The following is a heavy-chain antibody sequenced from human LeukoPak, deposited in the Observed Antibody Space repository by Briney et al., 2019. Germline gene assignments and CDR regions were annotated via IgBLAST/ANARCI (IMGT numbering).Heavy chain of an antibody. CDR2: INTDGSIT. J-gene: IGHJ6*02. CDR1: GFNFSFYW. V-gene: IGHV3-74*01. Sequence: GSLRLSCAASGFNFSFYWMHWVRQAPGKGLVWVSAINTDGSITTYADSVKGRFTISRDNAKNTLYVQMSSLRAEDTAVYYCARGRSYGMDVWGQGTTVTVSS. CDR3: ARGRSYGMDV.